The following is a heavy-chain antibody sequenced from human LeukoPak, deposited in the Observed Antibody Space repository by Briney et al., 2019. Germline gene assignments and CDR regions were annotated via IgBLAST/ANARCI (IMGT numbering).Heavy chain of an antibody. CDR3: ARDELRYNWFDP. CDR2: MYHSGST. V-gene: IGHV4-30-4*07. J-gene: IGHJ5*02. D-gene: IGHD3-10*01. CDR1: GDSISGGGYS. Sequence: SETLSLTCAVSGDSISGGGYSWSWIRQPPGKGPEWIANMYHSGSTYYNPSLKSRVTISVDTSKNQFSLKLSSVTAADTAVYYCARDELRYNWFDPWGQGTLVTVSS.